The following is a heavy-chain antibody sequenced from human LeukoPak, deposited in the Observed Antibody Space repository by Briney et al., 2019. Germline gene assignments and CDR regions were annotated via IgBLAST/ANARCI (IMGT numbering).Heavy chain of an antibody. V-gene: IGHV3-30*18. CDR3: AKERAAAAGTALRY. CDR1: GFTFSSYG. CDR2: ISYDGSNK. Sequence: QPGRSLRLSCAASGFTFSSYGMHWVRQAPGKGLEWVAVISYDGSNKYYADSVKGRFTISRDNSKNTLYLQMNSLRAEDTAAYYCAKERAAAAGTALRYWGQGTLVTVSS. D-gene: IGHD6-13*01. J-gene: IGHJ4*02.